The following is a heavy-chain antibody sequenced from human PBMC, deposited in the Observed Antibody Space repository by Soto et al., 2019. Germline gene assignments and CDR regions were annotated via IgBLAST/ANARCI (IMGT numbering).Heavy chain of an antibody. CDR3: ARQSYGSIPVDY. CDR1: GGSISSSRSY. D-gene: IGHD5-18*01. V-gene: IGHV4-39*01. Sequence: PSETLSLTCNVSGGSISSSRSYWAWIRQPPGKGLEWIANIFYSGSTYYNPSLKSRVTISVDTSKNQFSLKLSSVTAADTAVYYCARQSYGSIPVDYWGQGTLVTVSS. J-gene: IGHJ4*02. CDR2: IFYSGST.